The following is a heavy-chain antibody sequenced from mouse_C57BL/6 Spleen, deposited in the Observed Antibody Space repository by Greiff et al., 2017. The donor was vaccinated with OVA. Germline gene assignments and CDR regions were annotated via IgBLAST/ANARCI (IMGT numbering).Heavy chain of an antibody. D-gene: IGHD1-1*01. CDR1: GYTFTGYW. V-gene: IGHV1-9*01. Sequence: QVQLKQSGAELMKPGASVKLSCKATGYTFTGYWIEWVKQRPGHGLEWIGEILPGSGSTHYNEKFKGKATFTADKSSNTAYMQLSSLTTEESAVYYVARGPFFTTVVAEWFDVWDAATPVAVSS. CDR2: ILPGSGST. CDR3: ARGPFFTTVVAEWFDV. J-gene: IGHJ1*01.